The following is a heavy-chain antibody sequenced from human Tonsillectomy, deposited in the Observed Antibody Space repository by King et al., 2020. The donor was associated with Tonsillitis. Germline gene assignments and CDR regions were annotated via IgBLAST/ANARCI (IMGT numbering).Heavy chain of an antibody. CDR1: GYSFASHW. Sequence: VQLVESGAEVKKPGESLKISCKGSGYSFASHWIGWVRQMPGKGLEWMGIIYPGDSYTRYGPSFQGQVTISADKSISTAYLQWSSLKASDTAMYYCASGFCSGGNCYSGYFAYWGQGTLVTVSS. CDR3: ASGFCSGGNCYSGYFAY. V-gene: IGHV5-51*03. J-gene: IGHJ4*02. D-gene: IGHD2-15*01. CDR2: IYPGDSYT.